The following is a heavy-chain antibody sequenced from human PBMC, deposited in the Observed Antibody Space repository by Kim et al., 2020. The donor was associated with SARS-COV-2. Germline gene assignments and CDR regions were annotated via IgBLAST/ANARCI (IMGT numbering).Heavy chain of an antibody. CDR3: ARSSITMVRTLFRVIGGMDV. CDR1: GFTFSDYY. CDR2: INSSSSYT. V-gene: IGHV3-11*06. D-gene: IGHD3-10*01. Sequence: GGSLRLSCAASGFTFSDYYMSWIRQAPGKGLEWVSYINSSSSYTNYADSVKGRFTISRDNAKNSLYLQMNSLRAEDTAVYYCARSSITMVRTLFRVIGGMDVWGQGTTVTVSS. J-gene: IGHJ6*02.